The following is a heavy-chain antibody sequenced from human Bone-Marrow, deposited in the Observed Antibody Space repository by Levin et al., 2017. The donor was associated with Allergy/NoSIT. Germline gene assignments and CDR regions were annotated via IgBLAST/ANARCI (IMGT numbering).Heavy chain of an antibody. D-gene: IGHD2-2*01. CDR3: ARVSVVVPAYETDY. CDR2: IWYDGSNK. Sequence: GESLKISCAASGFTFSSYGMHWVRQAPGKGLEWVAVIWYDGSNKYYADSVKGRFTISRDNSKNTLYLQMNSLRAEDTAVYYCARVSVVVPAYETDYWGQGTLVTVSS. V-gene: IGHV3-33*01. J-gene: IGHJ4*02. CDR1: GFTFSSYG.